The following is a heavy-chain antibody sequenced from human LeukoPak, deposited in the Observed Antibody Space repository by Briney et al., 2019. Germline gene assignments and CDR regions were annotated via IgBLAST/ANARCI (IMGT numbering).Heavy chain of an antibody. CDR3: TKESDYSNAAPEWGFDS. CDR2: VSGSSSHT. J-gene: IGHJ4*02. V-gene: IGHV3-23*01. CDR1: GVAFIRYA. D-gene: IGHD3-3*01. Sequence: GGSLRLSCVASGVAFIRYAMSWVRQAPGKGLEWVSGVSGSSSHTADADSVKGRFTISRDNSRNTLYLQMHSLRADDTAVYYCTKESDYSNAAPEWGFDSWGQGTLVTVSS.